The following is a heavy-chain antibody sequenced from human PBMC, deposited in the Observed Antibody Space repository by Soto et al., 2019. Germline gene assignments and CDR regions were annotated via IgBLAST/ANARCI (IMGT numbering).Heavy chain of an antibody. J-gene: IGHJ4*02. D-gene: IGHD1-7*01. CDR2: ISANGQGI. Sequence: GGSLRLSCAASGFTFSTYAHSWVRQAPGKGLEWVSAISANGQGIYYADSVRGRFTISRDNSKNTIFLHMDSLRAEDTAVYYCAKDRNYPRDQFHYWGQGTLVTVYS. V-gene: IGHV3-23*01. CDR3: AKDRNYPRDQFHY. CDR1: GFTFSTYA.